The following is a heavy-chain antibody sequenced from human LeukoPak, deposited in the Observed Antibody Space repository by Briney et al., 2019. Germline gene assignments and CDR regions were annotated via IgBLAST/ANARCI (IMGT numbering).Heavy chain of an antibody. D-gene: IGHD5-24*01. J-gene: IGHJ4*02. Sequence: GGSLRLSCAASGFTVSSNYMSWVRQAPGKGLEWVSLIYSGGNTYYADSVKGRFTISRDNSKNTLYLQMNSLRDEDTAVYYCARALSEWRQSDYWGQGTLVTVSS. CDR1: GFTVSSNY. CDR2: IYSGGNT. V-gene: IGHV3-66*01. CDR3: ARALSEWRQSDY.